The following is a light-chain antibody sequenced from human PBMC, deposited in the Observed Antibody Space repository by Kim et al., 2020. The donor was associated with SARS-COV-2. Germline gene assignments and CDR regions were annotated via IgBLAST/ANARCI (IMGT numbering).Light chain of an antibody. J-gene: IGKJ1*01. Sequence: EIMLTQSPAALSVCPGERATLSCRASQSVNTMLAWYQQKPGQAPRLLIYGASTRATGISTRFSGGGSGTEFTLTISSLQSEDSAVYYCQKYYDWPLAFGQGTKVDIK. CDR2: GAS. V-gene: IGKV3-15*01. CDR1: QSVNTM. CDR3: QKYYDWPLA.